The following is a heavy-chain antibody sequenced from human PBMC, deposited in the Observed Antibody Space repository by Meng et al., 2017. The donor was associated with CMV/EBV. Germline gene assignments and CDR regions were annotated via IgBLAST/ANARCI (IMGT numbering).Heavy chain of an antibody. CDR2: INPNTNGT. CDR1: GYTFTGYY. Sequence: ASAKVSCKGSGYTFTGYYLHWVRQAPGQGLEWMGWINPNTNGTNYAQKFQGRVSMTRDTSISIAYMELSRLRSDDTAVYFCAREAAGYDLNAFEIWGQGTTVTVSS. J-gene: IGHJ3*02. V-gene: IGHV1-2*02. D-gene: IGHD5-12*01. CDR3: AREAAGYDLNAFEI.